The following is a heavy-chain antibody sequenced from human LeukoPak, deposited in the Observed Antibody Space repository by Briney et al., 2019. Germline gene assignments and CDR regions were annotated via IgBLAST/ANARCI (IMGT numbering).Heavy chain of an antibody. CDR2: FDLEDGET. J-gene: IGHJ4*02. CDR3: ATARPRAFDY. V-gene: IGHV1-24*01. Sequence: ASVKVSCKVAGYTLTELSMNWVRQAPGKGLERMGGFDLEDGETIYAQKFQGRVTMTEDTSTDTAYMELSSLRSEDTAVYYCATARPRAFDYWGQGTLVTVSS. CDR1: GYTLTELS.